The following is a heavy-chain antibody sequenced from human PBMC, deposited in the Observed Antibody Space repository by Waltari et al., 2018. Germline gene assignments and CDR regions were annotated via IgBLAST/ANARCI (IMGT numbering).Heavy chain of an antibody. J-gene: IGHJ3*01. CDR2: INPNTGAT. D-gene: IGHD3-3*01. CDR3: ARDLFPSFWSGYGIDF. Sequence: QVQLVQSGADVKKPGASVRVSCPTSGYTYNDYYIYWVRQAPGKGLEWMGWINPNTGATNLAQKYQGRLSMTRDTSITTAYMELNGLTSDDTAVYYCARDLFPSFWSGYGIDFWGQGTLVTVSS. V-gene: IGHV1-2*02. CDR1: GYTYNDYY.